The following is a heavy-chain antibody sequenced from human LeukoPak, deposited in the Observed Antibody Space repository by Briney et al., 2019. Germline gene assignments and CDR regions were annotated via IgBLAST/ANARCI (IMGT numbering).Heavy chain of an antibody. CDR1: GDSISTYY. Sequence: SETLSLTCTVSGDSISTYYWSWIRQPPGKGLEWIGYIYYTGSTNYNPSLKSRVTMSVDTSKNQFSLKLRSVTAADTAVYYCARGRGYEMPRVFDYWGQGTLVTVSS. J-gene: IGHJ4*02. D-gene: IGHD5-12*01. V-gene: IGHV4-59*01. CDR2: IYYTGST. CDR3: ARGRGYEMPRVFDY.